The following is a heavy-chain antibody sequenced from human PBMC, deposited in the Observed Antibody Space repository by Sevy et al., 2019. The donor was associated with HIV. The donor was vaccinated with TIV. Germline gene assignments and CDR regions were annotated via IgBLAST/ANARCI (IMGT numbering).Heavy chain of an antibody. J-gene: IGHJ5*02. CDR2: INGYNGYT. Sequence: ASVKVSCKATGYSFTNYGIGWVRPAPGQGVEWMGSINGYNGYTNYAQNLQGRVTMTTDTSTSTAYMELRRLRSDDTAIHYCAKEGKNIRSWFDPWGQGTLVTVSS. CDR3: AKEGKNIRSWFDP. D-gene: IGHD3-3*02. CDR1: GYSFTNYG. V-gene: IGHV1-18*01.